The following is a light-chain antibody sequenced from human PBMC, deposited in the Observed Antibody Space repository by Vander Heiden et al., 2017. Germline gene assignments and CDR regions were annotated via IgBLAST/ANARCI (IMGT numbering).Light chain of an antibody. CDR3: QQYNNWPRT. CDR1: QSVSSN. J-gene: IGKJ2*01. V-gene: IGKV3-15*01. CDR2: GAS. Sequence: EIVMTQSPATLPLSPGERATLSCRASQSVSSNLAWYQQKPGQAPRLLIYGASTRATGIPARFSGSGSGTEFTLTISSLQSEDFAVYYCQQYNNWPRTFGQGTKLEIK.